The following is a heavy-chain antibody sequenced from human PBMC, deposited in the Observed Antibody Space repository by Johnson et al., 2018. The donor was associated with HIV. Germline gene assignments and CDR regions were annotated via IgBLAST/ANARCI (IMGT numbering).Heavy chain of an antibody. Sequence: QVQLVESGGGVVQPGRSLRLACAASAFTFRRYGIHWVRQAPGKGLEWVAVISYAGNNKYYADSVKGRFTISRDNSENTLYLQMNSLKAEYTAVYDCASLSDDAFDFWGQGTMVTVSS. CDR1: AFTFRRYG. CDR3: ASLSDDAFDF. J-gene: IGHJ3*01. CDR2: ISYAGNNK. V-gene: IGHV3-30*03. D-gene: IGHD3-16*02.